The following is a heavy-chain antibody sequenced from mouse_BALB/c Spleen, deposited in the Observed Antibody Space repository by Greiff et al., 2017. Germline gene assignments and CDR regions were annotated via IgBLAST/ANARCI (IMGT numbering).Heavy chain of an antibody. CDR2: ISSGSSTI. D-gene: IGHD2-14*01. Sequence: EVKLMESGGGLVQPGGSRKLSCAASGFTFSSFGMHWVRQAPEKGLEWVAYISSGSSTIYYADTVKGRFTISRDNPKNTLFLQMTSLRSEDTAMYYCARGRYDAMDYWGQGTSVTVSS. V-gene: IGHV5-17*02. CDR3: ARGRYDAMDY. J-gene: IGHJ4*01. CDR1: GFTFSSFG.